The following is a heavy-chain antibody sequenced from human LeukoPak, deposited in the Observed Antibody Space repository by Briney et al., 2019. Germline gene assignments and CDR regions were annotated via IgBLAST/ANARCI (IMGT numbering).Heavy chain of an antibody. D-gene: IGHD2/OR15-2a*01. CDR2: ISGSGGST. V-gene: IGHV3-23*01. J-gene: IGHJ4*02. Sequence: GGSLRLSCAASGFSFSSSARSWVRQAPGKGLEWVSSISGSGGSTYYADSVKRRFTISRDNSKNTLYLQMNSLRAEDTAVYYCAKGPLLWDWGQGTLVTVSS. CDR1: GFSFSSSA. CDR3: AKGPLLWD.